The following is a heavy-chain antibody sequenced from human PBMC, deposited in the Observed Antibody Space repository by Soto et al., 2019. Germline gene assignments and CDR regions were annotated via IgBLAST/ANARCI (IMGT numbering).Heavy chain of an antibody. Sequence: ASVKVSCKASGYTFTAQYLHWVRKAPGEGLEWMGWINPTTGATRYAQKFQGRVTMTRDASMSTAYLEVRSLRPDDTAVYYCAKGDSSWVSWFDPWGQGTLVTVSS. V-gene: IGHV1-2*02. J-gene: IGHJ5*02. CDR3: AKGDSSWVSWFDP. D-gene: IGHD6-19*01. CDR1: GYTFTAQY. CDR2: INPTTGAT.